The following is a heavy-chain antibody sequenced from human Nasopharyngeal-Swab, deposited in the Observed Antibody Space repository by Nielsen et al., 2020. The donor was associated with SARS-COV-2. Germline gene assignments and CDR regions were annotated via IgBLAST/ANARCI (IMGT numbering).Heavy chain of an antibody. CDR2: IYYSGST. D-gene: IGHD3-22*01. CDR3: ASGGAPYYYDSSGHASGGALAMTQAFDI. V-gene: IGHV4-39*07. Sequence: WIRQPPGKGLEWIGSIYYSGSTYYNPSLKSRVTTSVDTSKNQFSLKLSSVTAADTAVYYCASGGAPYYYDSSGHASGGALAMTQAFDIWGQGTMVTVSS. J-gene: IGHJ3*02.